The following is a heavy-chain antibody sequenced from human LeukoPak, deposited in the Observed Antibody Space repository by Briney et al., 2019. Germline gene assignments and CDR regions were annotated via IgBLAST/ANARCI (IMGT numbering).Heavy chain of an antibody. CDR3: ARDQITMVRGVSRGGLDY. Sequence: ASVKVSCKASGYTFTGYYMHWVRQAPGQGLEWMGWINPNSGGTHYAQKFQGRVTMTRDTSISTAYMELSRLRSDDTAVYYCARDQITMVRGVSRGGLDYWGQGTLVTVSS. D-gene: IGHD3-10*01. V-gene: IGHV1-2*02. J-gene: IGHJ4*02. CDR1: GYTFTGYY. CDR2: INPNSGGT.